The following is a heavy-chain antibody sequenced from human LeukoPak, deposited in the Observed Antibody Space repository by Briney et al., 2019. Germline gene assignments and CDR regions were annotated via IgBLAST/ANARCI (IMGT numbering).Heavy chain of an antibody. CDR2: ISSNGGST. D-gene: IGHD3-22*01. Sequence: GGPLNLPCAPPEFPFVTYPMHWARRPQGRDLEFVSAISSNGGSTYCANSVKGRFTISRDNSKNTLYLQMGSLRAEDMAVYYCARFGRLLRYFDYWGQGTLVTVSS. V-gene: IGHV3-64*01. J-gene: IGHJ4*02. CDR1: EFPFVTYP. CDR3: ARFGRLLRYFDY.